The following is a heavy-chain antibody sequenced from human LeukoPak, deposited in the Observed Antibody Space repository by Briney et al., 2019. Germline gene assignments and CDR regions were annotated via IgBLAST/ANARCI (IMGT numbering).Heavy chain of an antibody. CDR1: GYSISSGFY. Sequence: PSETLSLTCNVSGYSISSGFYWGWIRQPPGKGLEWIGSIYNSGGTYCNPSLKSRVTISVDTSKNQISLRLSSVTAADTAVYFCARGPYSYDSSGAFDIWGQGTMVTVSS. CDR2: IYNSGGT. D-gene: IGHD3-22*01. V-gene: IGHV4-38-2*02. J-gene: IGHJ3*02. CDR3: ARGPYSYDSSGAFDI.